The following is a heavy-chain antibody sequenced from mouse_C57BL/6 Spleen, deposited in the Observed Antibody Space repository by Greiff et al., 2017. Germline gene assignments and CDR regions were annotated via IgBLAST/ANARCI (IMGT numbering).Heavy chain of an antibody. D-gene: IGHD4-1*01. V-gene: IGHV3-6*01. CDR1: GYSITSGYY. J-gene: IGHJ3*01. Sequence: EVQLVESGPGLVKPSQSLSLTCSVTGYSITSGYYWNWIRQFPGNKLEWMGYISYDGSNNYNPSLKNRISITRDTSKNQFFLKLNSVTTEDTATYYCARGELGRGAWFAYWGQGTLVTVSA. CDR2: ISYDGSN. CDR3: ARGELGRGAWFAY.